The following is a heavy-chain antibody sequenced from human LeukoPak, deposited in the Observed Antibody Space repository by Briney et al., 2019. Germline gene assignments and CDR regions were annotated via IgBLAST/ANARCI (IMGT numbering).Heavy chain of an antibody. J-gene: IGHJ4*02. D-gene: IGHD6-6*01. CDR1: GGSFSGYY. CDR3: ARDSAPSIAAPGEFDY. Sequence: SETLSLTCAVYGGSFSGYYWSWIRQPPGKGLEWIGYIYHSGSTYYNPSLKSRVTISVDRSKNQFSLKLSSVTAADTAVYYCARDSAPSIAAPGEFDYWGQGTLVTVSS. CDR2: IYHSGST. V-gene: IGHV4-34*01.